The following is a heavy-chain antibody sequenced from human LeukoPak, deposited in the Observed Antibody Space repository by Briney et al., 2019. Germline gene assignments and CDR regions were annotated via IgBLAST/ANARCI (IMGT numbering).Heavy chain of an antibody. CDR2: IYYSGST. Sequence: SETLSLTCTVSGGSISSYYWSWIRQPPGKGLEWIGYIYYSGSTNYSPSLESRVTISVDTSKNQFSLKLSSVTAADTAMYYCARHSYGGNIYFDYWGQGTLVTVSS. CDR1: GGSISSYY. CDR3: ARHSYGGNIYFDY. J-gene: IGHJ4*02. V-gene: IGHV4-59*08. D-gene: IGHD4-23*01.